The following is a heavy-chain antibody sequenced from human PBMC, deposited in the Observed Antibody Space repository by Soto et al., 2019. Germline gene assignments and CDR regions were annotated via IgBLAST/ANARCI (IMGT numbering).Heavy chain of an antibody. D-gene: IGHD3-16*02. CDR2: ISADSGDT. CDR3: ARGPSFIDTTGPWFEP. V-gene: IGHV1-18*01. CDR1: GYIFSSYG. Sequence: QVHLVQSGAEVKNPGSSVKVSCTASGYIFSSYGITWVRQAPGQGLEWMGWISADSGDTNYAQKFQGRVTLTTDTSASTAYMKLRTLISDDTAVYYCARGPSFIDTTGPWFEPWGQGTLVTVSS. J-gene: IGHJ5*02.